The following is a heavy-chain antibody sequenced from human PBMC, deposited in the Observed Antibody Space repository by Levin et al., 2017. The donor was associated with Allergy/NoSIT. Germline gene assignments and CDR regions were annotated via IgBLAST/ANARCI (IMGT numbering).Heavy chain of an antibody. CDR2: IYYSRST. CDR3: ARAPGYYDSSFYKGPWFDP. V-gene: IGHV4-59*01. Sequence: PSETLSLTCTVSGGSISSYYWSWIRQPPGKGLEWIGYIYYSRSTNYNPSLKSRVTISVDTSKNQFSLMLSSVTAADTAVYYCARAPGYYDSSFYKGPWFDPWGQGTLVTVSS. J-gene: IGHJ5*02. D-gene: IGHD3-22*01. CDR1: GGSISSYY.